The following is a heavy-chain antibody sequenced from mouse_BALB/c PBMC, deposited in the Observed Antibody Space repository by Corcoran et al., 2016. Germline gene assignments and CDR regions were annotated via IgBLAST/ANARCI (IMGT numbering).Heavy chain of an antibody. Sequence: QIQLVQSGPELKKPGETVKIYCKASVYTFTNYGMHWVKQAPGKGLKWMGWINTYTGEPTYADDFRGRFAFSLENSASTAYLQINNLKNEDMATYFCARGDYGSSSWFAYWGQGTLVTVSA. D-gene: IGHD1-1*01. CDR1: VYTFTNYG. J-gene: IGHJ3*01. CDR2: INTYTGEP. V-gene: IGHV9-1*02. CDR3: ARGDYGSSSWFAY.